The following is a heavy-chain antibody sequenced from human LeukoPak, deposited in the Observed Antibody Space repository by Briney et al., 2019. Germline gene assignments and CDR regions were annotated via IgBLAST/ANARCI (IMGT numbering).Heavy chain of an antibody. Sequence: SQTLSLTCAISGDSVSSNSAAWNWIRQSPSRGLEWLGRTYYRSKWYSDYAVSVKSRITVNPDTSRNRFSLQLNSMTPEDTAVYYCARAEYRAVAATFDSWGQGTLATVSS. V-gene: IGHV6-1*01. J-gene: IGHJ5*01. CDR1: GDSVSSNSAA. CDR3: ARAEYRAVAATFDS. D-gene: IGHD6-19*01. CDR2: TYYRSKWYS.